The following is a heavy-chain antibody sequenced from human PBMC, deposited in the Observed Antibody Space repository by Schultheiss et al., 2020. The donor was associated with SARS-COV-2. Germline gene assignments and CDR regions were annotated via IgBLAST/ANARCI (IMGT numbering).Heavy chain of an antibody. Sequence: SVKVSCKASGYTFTGYYMHWVRQAPGQGLEWMGWISPNSGGTNYAQKFQGRVTMTTDTSTSTAYMELRSLRSDDTAVYYCARDCSGSSCYTLGYWGQGTLVTVAS. D-gene: IGHD2-15*01. CDR3: ARDCSGSSCYTLGY. CDR2: ISPNSGGT. J-gene: IGHJ4*02. V-gene: IGHV1-2*02. CDR1: GYTFTGYY.